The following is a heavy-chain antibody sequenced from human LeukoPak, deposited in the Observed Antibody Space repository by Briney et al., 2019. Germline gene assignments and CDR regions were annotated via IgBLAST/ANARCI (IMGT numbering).Heavy chain of an antibody. CDR2: MNPNSGNI. V-gene: IGHV1-8*03. CDR3: ARSPGCISTSCPYYFDY. Sequence: ASVKVSCKASGYTFTSHDINWVRQATGQGLEWMGWMNPNSGNIGYAQKLQGRVTITRNTSISTAYMELSSLRSEDTAVYYCARSPGCISTSCPYYFDYWGQGTLVTVSS. CDR1: GYTFTSHD. D-gene: IGHD2-2*01. J-gene: IGHJ4*02.